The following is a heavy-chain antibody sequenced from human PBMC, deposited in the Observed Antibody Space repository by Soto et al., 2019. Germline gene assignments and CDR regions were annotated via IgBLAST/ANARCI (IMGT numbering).Heavy chain of an antibody. Sequence: EVQLLESGGGLVQPGGSLRLSCAASGFTFSSYAMSWVRQAPGKGLEWVSAISGSGGSTYYADSVKGRFTISRDNSKNTLHLQLNSLRAEDTAVYYCAKLVVPAAKNNYYYMDVWGKGTTVTVSS. J-gene: IGHJ6*03. CDR1: GFTFSSYA. CDR2: ISGSGGST. D-gene: IGHD2-2*01. CDR3: AKLVVPAAKNNYYYMDV. V-gene: IGHV3-23*01.